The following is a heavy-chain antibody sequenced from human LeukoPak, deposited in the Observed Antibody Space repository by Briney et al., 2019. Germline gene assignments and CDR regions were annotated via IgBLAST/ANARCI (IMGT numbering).Heavy chain of an antibody. CDR2: ISGSGGST. J-gene: IGHJ4*02. Sequence: GGSLRLSCAASGFTFSSYAMSWVRQAPGKGLEWVSAISGSGGSTYYADSVKGRFTISRDNSKNTLYLQMNSLRAEDTAVYYCASYDYVSGSYRTPFDYWGQRTLVTVSS. CDR3: ASYDYVSGSYRTPFDY. V-gene: IGHV3-23*01. D-gene: IGHD3-16*02. CDR1: GFTFSSYA.